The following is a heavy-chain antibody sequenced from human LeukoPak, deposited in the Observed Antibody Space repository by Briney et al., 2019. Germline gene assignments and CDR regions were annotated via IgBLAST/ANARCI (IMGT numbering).Heavy chain of an antibody. J-gene: IGHJ3*02. CDR2: TYYRSKWYN. D-gene: IGHD3-16*02. CDR3: ARKRLSSVSFDI. CDR1: GDSVSSNSTA. V-gene: IGHV6-1*01. Sequence: SQTLSLTCAISGDSVSSNSTAWNWIRQSPSRGLEWLGRTYYRSKWYNDYTVSVKSRITFNADTSKNQFSLQLNSVTPEDTAVYYCARKRLSSVSFDIWGQGTMVTVSS.